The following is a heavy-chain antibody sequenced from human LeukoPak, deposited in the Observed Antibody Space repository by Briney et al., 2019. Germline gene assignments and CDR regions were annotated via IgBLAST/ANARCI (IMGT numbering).Heavy chain of an antibody. D-gene: IGHD3-22*01. CDR1: GFIITSSA. CDR2: ISGSDTRT. CDR3: VKNEVNPNDGSGFRHFDF. J-gene: IGHJ4*02. V-gene: IGHV3-23*01. Sequence: PGGSLRLSCAASGFIITSSAMTWVRQAPGKGLEWVSTISGSDTRTYYADSVRGRFTVSRDNSRTTLYLQMNGLRAEDTAVYYCVKNEVNPNDGSGFRHFDFWGQGTLVTVSS.